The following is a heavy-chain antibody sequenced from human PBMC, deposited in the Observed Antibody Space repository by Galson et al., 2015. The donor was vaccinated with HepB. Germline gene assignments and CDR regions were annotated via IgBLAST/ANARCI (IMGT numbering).Heavy chain of an antibody. Sequence: SLRLSCAASGFSFSEHGIHWVRQAPGKGLEWLAVVSYDGISKYYADSVKGRFTISRNNPENMAFLQMSSLRGEDTAVYYCAKDRLMLASYYFYYGMDVWGQGTTVIVSS. CDR3: AKDRLMLASYYFYYGMDV. J-gene: IGHJ6*02. D-gene: IGHD3-16*01. CDR2: VSYDGISK. CDR1: GFSFSEHG. V-gene: IGHV3-30*18.